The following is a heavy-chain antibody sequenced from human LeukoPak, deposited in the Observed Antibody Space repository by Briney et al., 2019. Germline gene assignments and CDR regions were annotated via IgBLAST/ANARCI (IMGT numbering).Heavy chain of an antibody. CDR3: AKAAGYSTIYWFDP. CDR1: GGSIRSSH. D-gene: IGHD6-13*01. Sequence: PSETLSLTCTVSGGSIRSSHWSWIRQPPGKGLEFIGYIYYSGTSNYNPSLKSRVTMSVDTSNNQFSLKLNSVTAADTAVYYCAKAAGYSTIYWFDPWGQGALVTASS. J-gene: IGHJ5*02. CDR2: IYYSGTS. V-gene: IGHV4-59*01.